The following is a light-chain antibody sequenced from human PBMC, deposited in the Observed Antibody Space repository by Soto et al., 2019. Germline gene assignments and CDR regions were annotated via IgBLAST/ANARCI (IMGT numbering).Light chain of an antibody. J-gene: IGKJ1*01. CDR2: DAS. CDR1: QSVTNNY. V-gene: IGKV3-20*01. Sequence: EIVLTQSPGTLSLSPGESATLSCRASQSVTNNYLAWYQQKPGQAPRLLIADASRRATGIPDRFSGSGSGTEFTLTFSRLEPEDFAVYYCQQCARSPLTFGEGTKVEMK. CDR3: QQCARSPLT.